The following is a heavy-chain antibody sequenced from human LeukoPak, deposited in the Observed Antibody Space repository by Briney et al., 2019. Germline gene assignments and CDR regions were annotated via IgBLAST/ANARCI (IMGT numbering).Heavy chain of an antibody. J-gene: IGHJ6*03. CDR3: ARLNYVAYYYYYMDV. D-gene: IGHD4-11*01. Sequence: SETLSLTCAVYDGSFSTYYWGWIRQPPGKGLEWIGEINHSGTTGYNPSLKSRVTISVDTSKNQFSLNLSSVTATDTAVYYCARLNYVAYYYYYMDVWGKGTTVTVSS. CDR1: DGSFSTYY. V-gene: IGHV4-34*01. CDR2: INHSGTT.